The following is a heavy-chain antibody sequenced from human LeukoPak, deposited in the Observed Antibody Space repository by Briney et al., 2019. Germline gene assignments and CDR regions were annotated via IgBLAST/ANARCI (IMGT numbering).Heavy chain of an antibody. D-gene: IGHD2-15*01. CDR3: ARDLKTLGYCSGGSCHIVNWFDP. V-gene: IGHV4-34*01. CDR1: GGSFSSYY. CDR2: INHSGST. J-gene: IGHJ5*02. Sequence: SETLSLTCAVYGGSFSSYYWSWIRQPPGKGLEWIGEINHSGSTTYKPSLKSRVTISLDTSKNQFSLKLSSVTAADTAVYYCARDLKTLGYCSGGSCHIVNWFDPWGQGTLVTVSS.